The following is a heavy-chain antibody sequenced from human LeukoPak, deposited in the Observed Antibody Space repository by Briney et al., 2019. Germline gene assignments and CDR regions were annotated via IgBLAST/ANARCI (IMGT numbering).Heavy chain of an antibody. CDR1: GFTVSSNY. CDR3: ARNPFYGSGLGYFDP. J-gene: IGHJ2*01. D-gene: IGHD3-10*01. Sequence: GGSLRLSCAASGFTVSSNYMSWVRQAPGKGLEWVSIIYSGGSLYYADSVKGRFTISRDNSKNTLYLQMNSLRAEDTAVYYCARNPFYGSGLGYFDPWGRGTLVTVSS. CDR2: IYSGGSL. V-gene: IGHV3-53*01.